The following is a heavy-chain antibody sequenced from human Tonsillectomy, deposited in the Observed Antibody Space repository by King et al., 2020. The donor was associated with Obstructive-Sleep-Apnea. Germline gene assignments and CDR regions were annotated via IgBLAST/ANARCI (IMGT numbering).Heavy chain of an antibody. CDR1: GGSFSDYF. CDR2: INHSGST. Sequence: VQLQQWGAGLLKPSETLSLTCAVFGGSFSDYFWSWIRQPPGKGLEWIGEINHSGSTNYNPYLKTRVTISIDTSKNQFSLRLNSVTAADTAVYYCARGSGAASVNWFDPWGQGALVTVSS. D-gene: IGHD6-13*01. V-gene: IGHV4-34*01. CDR3: ARGSGAASVNWFDP. J-gene: IGHJ5*02.